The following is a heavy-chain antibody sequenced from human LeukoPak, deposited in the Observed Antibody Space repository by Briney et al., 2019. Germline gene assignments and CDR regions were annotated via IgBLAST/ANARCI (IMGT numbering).Heavy chain of an antibody. CDR1: GSSISSCNYY. D-gene: IGHD6-13*01. Sequence: SETLSLTCTVSGSSISSCNYYWAWIRQPPGKGLEWVGGIYYSGSTSYNPSLKSRLSISVDTSTNQFSLRLNSVTAADTAVYYCAQPHYSSSSFDFWGQGTLVTVSS. V-gene: IGHV4-39*01. CDR3: AQPHYSSSSFDF. J-gene: IGHJ4*02. CDR2: IYYSGST.